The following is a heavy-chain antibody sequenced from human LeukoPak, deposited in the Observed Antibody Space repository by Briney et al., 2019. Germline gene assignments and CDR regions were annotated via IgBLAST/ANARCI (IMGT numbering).Heavy chain of an antibody. CDR1: GDSFTDYY. CDR3: ARIAIGGGEWHFDS. CDR2: INPKSGGT. Sequence: ASVKVSCKASGDSFTDYYMHWVRQAPGQGLEWMGWINPKSGGTNYAQTFQGRVTMTRDTSIRTAYMELSRLRGDDTAVYYCARIAIGGGEWHFDSWGQGALVTVSS. V-gene: IGHV1-2*02. J-gene: IGHJ4*02. D-gene: IGHD3-16*01.